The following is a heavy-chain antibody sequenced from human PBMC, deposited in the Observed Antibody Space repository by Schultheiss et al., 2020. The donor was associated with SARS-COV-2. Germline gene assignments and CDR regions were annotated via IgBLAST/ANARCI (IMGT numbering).Heavy chain of an antibody. CDR3: ARHFLGYSSSWLDY. J-gene: IGHJ4*02. D-gene: IGHD6-13*01. V-gene: IGHV4-59*08. CDR1: GGSFSSYY. Sequence: SETLSLTCTVSGGSFSSYYWSWIRQPPGKGLEWIGYIYYSGSTNYNPSLKSRVTISADTSKNQFSLKLSSVTAADTAVYYCARHFLGYSSSWLDYWGQGTLVTVSS. CDR2: IYYSGST.